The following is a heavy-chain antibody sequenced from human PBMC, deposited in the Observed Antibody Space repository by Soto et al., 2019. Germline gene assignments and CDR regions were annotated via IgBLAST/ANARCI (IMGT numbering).Heavy chain of an antibody. D-gene: IGHD2-15*01. V-gene: IGHV3-30-3*01. CDR2: VSYDGNTK. CDR1: GFTFTNYA. Sequence: QVQLVESGGGVVQPGRSLRLSCAASGFTFTNYAMYWVRQAPGKGLELVAFVSYDGNTKHYAASVRGRFTVSRDNSKNTVYLQLNSLRAEDTAVYYCAREGEYCSGGSCTYFAYWGQGTLVTVSS. CDR3: AREGEYCSGGSCTYFAY. J-gene: IGHJ4*02.